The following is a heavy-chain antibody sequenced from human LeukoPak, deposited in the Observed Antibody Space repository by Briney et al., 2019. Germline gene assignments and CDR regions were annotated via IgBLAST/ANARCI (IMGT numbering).Heavy chain of an antibody. CDR1: GFTVSSNY. CDR2: IYSGGST. Sequence: GGSLRLSCAASGFTVSSNYMSWVRQAPGEGLEWVSVIYSGGSTYYADSVKGRFTISRDNAKNSLYLQMNSLRAEDTAVYYCARGPVYYDSSGYYPNYWGQGTLVTVSS. V-gene: IGHV3-53*01. D-gene: IGHD3-22*01. J-gene: IGHJ4*02. CDR3: ARGPVYYDSSGYYPNY.